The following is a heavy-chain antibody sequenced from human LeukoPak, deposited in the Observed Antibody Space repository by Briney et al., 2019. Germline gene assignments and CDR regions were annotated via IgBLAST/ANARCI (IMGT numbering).Heavy chain of an antibody. CDR1: GFTFSSYA. Sequence: GGSLRLSCAASGFTFSSYAMTWVRQAPGKVLGWVSVISGSGGSTYYADSVKGRFTISRDNSKNTLYLQMNGLRAEDTAVYYCARDLLRREYYFDFWGQGALVTVSSGESSRKEYYFDYWGQGNLVTVSS. J-gene: IGHJ4*02. V-gene: IGHV3-23*01. CDR3: ARDLLRREYYFDFWGQGALVTVSSGESSRKEYYFDY. CDR2: ISGSGGST. D-gene: IGHD2/OR15-2a*01.